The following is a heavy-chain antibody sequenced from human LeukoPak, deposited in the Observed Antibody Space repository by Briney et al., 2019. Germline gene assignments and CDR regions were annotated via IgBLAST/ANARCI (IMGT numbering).Heavy chain of an antibody. CDR3: ASYYYDSSGYYYLTPFDY. CDR2: INPNSGGT. J-gene: IGHJ4*02. D-gene: IGHD3-22*01. CDR1: GYTFTGYY. V-gene: IGHV1-2*02. Sequence: ASVKVSCKASGYTFTGYYMHWVRQAPGQGLEWMGWINPNSGGTNYAQKFQGRVTMTRDTSISTAYMELSSLRSEDTAVYYCASYYYDSSGYYYLTPFDYWGQGTLVTVSS.